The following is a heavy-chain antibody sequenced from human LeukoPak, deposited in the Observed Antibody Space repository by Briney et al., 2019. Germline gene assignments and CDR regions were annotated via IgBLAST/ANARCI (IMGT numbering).Heavy chain of an antibody. Sequence: GRSLSLSCAASGFTFSSCGMHWVRQAPGKGLEWVAVIWYDGSNKYYADSVKGRFTISRDNSKNTLYLQMNSLRAEDTAVYYCARDRIAAAGSFDYWGQGTLVTVSS. CDR1: GFTFSSCG. J-gene: IGHJ4*02. CDR3: ARDRIAAAGSFDY. V-gene: IGHV3-33*01. CDR2: IWYDGSNK. D-gene: IGHD6-13*01.